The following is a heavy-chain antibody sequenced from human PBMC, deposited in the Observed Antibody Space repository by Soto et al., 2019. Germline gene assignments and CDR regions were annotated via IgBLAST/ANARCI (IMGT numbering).Heavy chain of an antibody. CDR3: ARGTYQYYDSSGVQNRFDP. CDR1: GGSISSGGFY. Sequence: QVQLQESGPGLVQPSQTLSLTCTVSGGSISSGGFYWSWIRQHPEKGLEWIGWIYHSGNTYYNPSLKSRVTLLEDTSKNQCSLTLTSVTAADTAVYYCARGTYQYYDSSGVQNRFDPWGQGTLVTVSS. CDR2: IYHSGNT. J-gene: IGHJ5*02. D-gene: IGHD3-22*01. V-gene: IGHV4-31*03.